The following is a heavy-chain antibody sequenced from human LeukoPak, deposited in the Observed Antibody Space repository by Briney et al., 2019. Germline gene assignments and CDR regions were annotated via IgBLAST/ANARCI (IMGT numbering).Heavy chain of an antibody. V-gene: IGHV3-21*01. CDR3: ARDLGIAAAEKYFDY. CDR2: ISSSSSYI. Sequence: GGSLRLSCAASGFTFSSYSMNWVRQAPGKGLEWVSSISSSSSYIYYADSAKGRFTISRDNAKNSLYLQMNSLRAEDTAVYYCARDLGIAAAEKYFDYWGQGTLVTVSS. D-gene: IGHD6-13*01. CDR1: GFTFSSYS. J-gene: IGHJ4*02.